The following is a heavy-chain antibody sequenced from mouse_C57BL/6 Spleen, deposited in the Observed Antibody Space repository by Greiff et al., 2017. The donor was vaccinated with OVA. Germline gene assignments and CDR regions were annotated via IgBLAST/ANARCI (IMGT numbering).Heavy chain of an antibody. CDR2: IDPSDSYT. CDR3: ARIGYYVSYAMDY. J-gene: IGHJ4*01. D-gene: IGHD2-3*01. CDR1: GYTFTSYW. V-gene: IGHV1-69*01. Sequence: QVQLQQPGAELVMPGASVKLSCKASGYTFTSYWMHWVKQRPGQGLEWIGEIDPSDSYTNYNQKFKGKSTLTVDKSSSTAYMQLSSLTSEDSAVYYCARIGYYVSYAMDYWGQGTSVTVSS.